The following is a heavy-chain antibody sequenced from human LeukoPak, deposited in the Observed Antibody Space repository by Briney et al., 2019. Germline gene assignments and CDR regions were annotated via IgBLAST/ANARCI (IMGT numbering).Heavy chain of an antibody. D-gene: IGHD1-26*01. Sequence: GGSLRLSCTASGCSFIDAWMNWVRQAPGKGLVWVARISSDGSSTTYADSVKGRFTISRDNAKNTLYLQMNSPRAEGTAVYYCARGYSGSYRVDYRGQGTLVSVSS. V-gene: IGHV3-74*01. J-gene: IGHJ4*02. CDR1: GCSFIDAW. CDR2: ISSDGSST. CDR3: ARGYSGSYRVDY.